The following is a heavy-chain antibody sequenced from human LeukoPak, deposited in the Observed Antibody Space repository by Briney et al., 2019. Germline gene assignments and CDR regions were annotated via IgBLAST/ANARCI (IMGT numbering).Heavy chain of an antibody. Sequence: ASETLSLTCTVSGGSISSYYWSWIRQPPGKGLEWIGYIYYSGSTNYNPSLKSRVTISVDTSKNQFSLKLSSVTAADTAVYYCARDRRYCSSTSCYGGGSCYYGMDVWGQGTTVTVSS. D-gene: IGHD2-2*01. CDR3: ARDRRYCSSTSCYGGGSCYYGMDV. V-gene: IGHV4-59*01. CDR2: IYYSGST. CDR1: GGSISSYY. J-gene: IGHJ6*02.